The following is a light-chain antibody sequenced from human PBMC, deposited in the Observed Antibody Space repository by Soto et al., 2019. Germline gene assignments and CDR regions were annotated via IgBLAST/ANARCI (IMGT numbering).Light chain of an antibody. Sequence: DIQMTQSPSSLSASLGDRVTITCQASQAITKYLNWYQQKPGKAPKLLIFDASNLETGVPSRFSGSGSGTDFTFSISSLQPEDIATYYCQQYDNLPITLGQGTRLEIK. J-gene: IGKJ5*01. CDR3: QQYDNLPIT. CDR1: QAITKY. CDR2: DAS. V-gene: IGKV1-33*01.